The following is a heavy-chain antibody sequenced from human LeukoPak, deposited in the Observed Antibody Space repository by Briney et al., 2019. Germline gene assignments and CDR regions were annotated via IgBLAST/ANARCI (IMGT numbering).Heavy chain of an antibody. CDR2: IKSKTDGGTT. J-gene: IGHJ4*02. CDR3: TTDHHPRNYYDSSGTFDY. V-gene: IGHV3-15*01. CDR1: GFTFSNAW. Sequence: GGSLRLSCAASGFTFSNAWMSWVRQAPGKGLEWVGRIKSKTDGGTTDYAAPVKGRFTISRDDSKNTLYLQMNSLKTEDTAVYYCTTDHHPRNYYDSSGTFDYWGQGTLVTVSS. D-gene: IGHD3-22*01.